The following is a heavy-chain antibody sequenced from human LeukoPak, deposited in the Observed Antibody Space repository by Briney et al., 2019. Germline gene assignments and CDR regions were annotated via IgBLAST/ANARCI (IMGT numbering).Heavy chain of an antibody. CDR3: ARAAGWNYLDY. D-gene: IGHD1-7*01. V-gene: IGHV4-30-4*08. J-gene: IGHJ4*02. Sequence: PSETLSLTCAVSGGSISSGDYYWSWIRQPPGKGLEWIGYIYYSGSTYYNPSLKSRVTISVDTSKNQFSLKLSSVTAADTAVYYCARAAGWNYLDYWGQGTLVTVSS. CDR2: IYYSGST. CDR1: GGSISSGDYY.